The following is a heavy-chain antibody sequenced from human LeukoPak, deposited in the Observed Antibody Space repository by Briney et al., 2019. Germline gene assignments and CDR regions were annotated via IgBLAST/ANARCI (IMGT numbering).Heavy chain of an antibody. CDR1: GFTFSSYA. CDR2: ISYDGSNK. CDR3: ARELYYDNGGGAFDI. D-gene: IGHD3-9*01. Sequence: GGSLRLSCAASGFTFSSYAMHWVRQAPGKGLEWEAVISYDGSNKYYADSVKGRFTISRDNSKNTLYLQMNSLRAEDTAVYYCARELYYDNGGGAFDIWVQGTMVTVSS. J-gene: IGHJ3*02. V-gene: IGHV3-30-3*01.